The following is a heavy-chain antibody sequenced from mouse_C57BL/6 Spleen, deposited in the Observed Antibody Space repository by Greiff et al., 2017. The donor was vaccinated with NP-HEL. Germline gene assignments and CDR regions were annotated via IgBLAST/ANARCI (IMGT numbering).Heavy chain of an antibody. CDR1: GYTFTSYW. CDR3: ARAYYSNFGDYFDY. D-gene: IGHD2-5*01. CDR2: IYPSDSET. Sequence: QVQLQQPGAELVRPGSSVKLSCKASGYTFTSYWMDWVKQRPGQGLEWIGNIYPSDSETHYNQKFKDKATLTVDKSSSTAYMQLSSLTSEDSAVYYCARAYYSNFGDYFDYWGQGTTLTVSS. J-gene: IGHJ2*01. V-gene: IGHV1-61*01.